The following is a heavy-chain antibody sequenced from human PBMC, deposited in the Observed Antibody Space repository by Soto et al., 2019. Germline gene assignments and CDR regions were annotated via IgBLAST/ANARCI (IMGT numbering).Heavy chain of an antibody. D-gene: IGHD6-13*01. Sequence: GGSLRLSCAASGFILNNYWMSWVRQAPGKGLEWVANIDQDGSKEYYVDSVKGRFTISRDNSKNSLYLQMNSLRAEDTAVYYCARGIAAAGNRDYYYYGMDVWGQGTTVTVSS. CDR3: ARGIAAAGNRDYYYYGMDV. CDR1: GFILNNYW. V-gene: IGHV3-7*01. J-gene: IGHJ6*02. CDR2: IDQDGSKE.